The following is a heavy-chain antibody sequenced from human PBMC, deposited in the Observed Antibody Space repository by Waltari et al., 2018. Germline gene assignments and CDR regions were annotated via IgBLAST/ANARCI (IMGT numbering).Heavy chain of an antibody. D-gene: IGHD3-3*01. CDR2: INAGNGNT. Sequence: QVQLVQSGAEVKKPGASVKVSCKASGYTFTSYAMHWVRQAPGQRLGWMGWINAGNGNTKYSQKFQGRVTITRDTSASTAYMELSSLRSEDTAVYYCARVGDGVVISPYYYYYGMDVWGQGTTVTVSS. J-gene: IGHJ6*02. V-gene: IGHV1-3*01. CDR1: GYTFTSYA. CDR3: ARVGDGVVISPYYYYYGMDV.